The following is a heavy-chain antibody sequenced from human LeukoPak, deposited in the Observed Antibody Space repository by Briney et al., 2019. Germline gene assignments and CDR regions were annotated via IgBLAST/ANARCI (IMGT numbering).Heavy chain of an antibody. V-gene: IGHV4-59*08. Sequence: SETLSLTCTVSGASITGHYWCWTRQPPGKGLEWIGFIYYSGTTNYNPSLKSRVTISVDTSKNQFSLNLSSVTAADTAVYYCARHLGGGICIDYWGQGTLVTVSS. CDR3: ARHLGGGICIDY. CDR2: IYYSGTT. CDR1: GASITGHY. J-gene: IGHJ4*02. D-gene: IGHD3-16*01.